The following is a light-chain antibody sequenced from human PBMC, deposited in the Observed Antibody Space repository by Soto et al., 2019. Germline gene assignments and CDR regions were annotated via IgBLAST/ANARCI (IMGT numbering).Light chain of an antibody. V-gene: IGKV4-1*01. CDR1: QSVLYSATNKNY. J-gene: IGKJ1*01. CDR2: WAS. CDR3: HQYYYISWT. Sequence: DIVLTQSPDSLAVSLGERATIICKSSQSVLYSATNKNYLAWYQQKPGQPPRLLFYWASTRESGVPDRFSGSGSGTDFTLTISSLQAEDVAVYYCHQYYYISWTFGQGTKVEIK.